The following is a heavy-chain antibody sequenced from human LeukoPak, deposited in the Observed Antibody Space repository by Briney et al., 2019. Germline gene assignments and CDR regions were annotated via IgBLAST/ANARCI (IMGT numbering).Heavy chain of an antibody. D-gene: IGHD3-9*01. CDR3: ARGGYDILTGPDY. V-gene: IGHV3-21*01. CDR1: GFTFSSYS. CDR2: ISSSSSYI. Sequence: PGGSLRLSCAAPGFTFSSYSMNWVRQAPGKGLEWVSSISSSSSYIYYADSVKGRFTISRDNAKNSLYLQMNSLRAEDTAVYYCARGGYDILTGPDYWGQGTLVTVSS. J-gene: IGHJ4*02.